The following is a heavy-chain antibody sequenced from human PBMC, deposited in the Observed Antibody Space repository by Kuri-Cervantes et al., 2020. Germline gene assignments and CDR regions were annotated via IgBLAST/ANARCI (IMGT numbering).Heavy chain of an antibody. Sequence: GESLKISCAATGFTVSSNYMSWVRQAPGKGLEWVSVIYSGGSTYYADSVKGRFTISRDNAKNSLYLQMNSLRDEDTAVYYCARDPWLLLPYGMDVWGQGTTVTVSS. CDR2: IYSGGST. V-gene: IGHV3-53*01. D-gene: IGHD3-22*01. J-gene: IGHJ6*02. CDR3: ARDPWLLLPYGMDV. CDR1: GFTVSSNY.